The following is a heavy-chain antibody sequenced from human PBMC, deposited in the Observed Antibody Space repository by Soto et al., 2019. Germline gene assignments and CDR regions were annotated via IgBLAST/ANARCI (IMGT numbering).Heavy chain of an antibody. CDR3: ARRQISPPTRGAASARGGMDV. CDR2: IWNDGNGY. D-gene: IGHD6-13*01. V-gene: IGHV3-33*01. CDR1: GFTFNNYG. J-gene: IGHJ6*02. Sequence: QVQLVESGGGVVQPGRSLRLSCAASGFTFNNYGMHWVRQAPGKGLEWVAVIWNDGNGYYYANSVKGRFTISRDTTKKTLYLQMSSLRAEDTAVYYCARRQISPPTRGAASARGGMDVWGQGTTVTVSS.